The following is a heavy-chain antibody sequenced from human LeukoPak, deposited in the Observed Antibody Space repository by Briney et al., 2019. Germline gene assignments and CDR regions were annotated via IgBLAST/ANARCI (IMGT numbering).Heavy chain of an antibody. CDR1: GYTFTSYG. Sequence: GASVKVSCKASGYTFTSYGISWVRQAPGQGLEWMGWISAYNGNTNYAQKLQGRVTMTTETSTSTAYMELRRLRSDDTAVYYCARVYRDSYGENWGQGTLVTVSS. CDR3: ARVYRDSYGEN. D-gene: IGHD5-18*01. V-gene: IGHV1-18*04. J-gene: IGHJ4*02. CDR2: ISAYNGNT.